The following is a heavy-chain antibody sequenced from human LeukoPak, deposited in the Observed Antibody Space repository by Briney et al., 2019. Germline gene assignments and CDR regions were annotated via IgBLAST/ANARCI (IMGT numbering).Heavy chain of an antibody. V-gene: IGHV3-48*03. J-gene: IGHJ4*02. CDR1: GFTFSSYE. CDR2: ISSSGSTI. D-gene: IGHD3-10*01. Sequence: GGSLRLSCAASGFTFSSYEMNWVRQAPGKGLEWVSYISSSGSTIYYADSVKGRFTLSRDNAKNSLYLQMNSLRAEDTAVYYCARDWGYYGSGSFDYWGQGTLVTVSS. CDR3: ARDWGYYGSGSFDY.